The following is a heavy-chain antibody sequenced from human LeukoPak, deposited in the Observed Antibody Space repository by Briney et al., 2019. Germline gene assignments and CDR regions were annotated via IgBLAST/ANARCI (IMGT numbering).Heavy chain of an antibody. CDR1: GGSIRSGSYY. D-gene: IGHD3-10*01. Sequence: SETLSLTCTVSGGSIRSGSYYWSWIRRPAGKGLEWIGRIYTSGSTNYNPSLKSRVTISVDTSKNQFSLKLNSVTAADTAVFYCAANSADYNTLGSSYKVWGQGTLVTVSS. CDR3: AANSADYNTLGSSYKV. V-gene: IGHV4-61*02. J-gene: IGHJ4*02. CDR2: IYTSGST.